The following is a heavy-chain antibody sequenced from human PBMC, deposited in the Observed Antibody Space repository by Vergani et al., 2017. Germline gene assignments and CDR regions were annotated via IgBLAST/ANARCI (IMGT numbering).Heavy chain of an antibody. CDR3: ARKYCSTTSCYGYAFDI. V-gene: IGHV1-69*01. D-gene: IGHD2-2*01. CDR2: IIPIFGTA. CDR1: GGTFSSYA. Sequence: QEQLVQSGAEVKKPGSSVKVSCRASGGTFSSYAISWVRQAPGQGLEWMGGIIPIFGTANYPQKFKGRVTITSDESTSTAYMELSSLRSEDTAVYYCARKYCSTTSCYGYAFDIWGQGTMVTVSS. J-gene: IGHJ3*02.